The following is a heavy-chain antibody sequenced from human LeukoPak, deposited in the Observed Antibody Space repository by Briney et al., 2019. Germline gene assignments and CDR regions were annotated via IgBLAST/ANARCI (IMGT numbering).Heavy chain of an antibody. Sequence: ASVKVSCKASGYTFTSYDINWVRQATGQGLEWMGWMNPNSGNTGYAQKFQGRVTMTRNTSISTAYMELSSLRSEDTAVYYCASGDFNDFWSGYPANWGQGTLVTVSS. CDR3: ASGDFNDFWSGYPAN. CDR1: GYTFTSYD. CDR2: MNPNSGNT. J-gene: IGHJ4*02. V-gene: IGHV1-8*01. D-gene: IGHD3-3*01.